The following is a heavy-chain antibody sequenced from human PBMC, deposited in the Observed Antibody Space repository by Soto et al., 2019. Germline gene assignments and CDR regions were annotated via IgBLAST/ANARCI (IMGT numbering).Heavy chain of an antibody. Sequence: GASVKVSCKASGYTFTSYGISWVRQAPGQGLEWVGWIHTYNGNTNFAQKLQGRVTLTTDTSASTAYMELRSLRSDDTAVYYCARDSDYIIAYWGQGTLVTVSS. D-gene: IGHD4-17*01. CDR1: GYTFTSYG. J-gene: IGHJ4*02. CDR3: ARDSDYIIAY. CDR2: IHTYNGNT. V-gene: IGHV1-18*01.